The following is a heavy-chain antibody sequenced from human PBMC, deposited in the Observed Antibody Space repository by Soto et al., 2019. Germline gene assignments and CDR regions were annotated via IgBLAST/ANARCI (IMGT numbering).Heavy chain of an antibody. CDR1: GFTFSSYW. J-gene: IGHJ4*02. V-gene: IGHV3-7*01. Sequence: GSLRLSCAASGFTFSSYWMSWVRQAPGKGLEWVANIKQDGSEKYYVDSVKGRFTISRDNAKNSLYLQMNSLRVEDTAVYYCARDSPYNGYPDIDYWGQGTLVTVSS. D-gene: IGHD5-12*01. CDR3: ARDSPYNGYPDIDY. CDR2: IKQDGSEK.